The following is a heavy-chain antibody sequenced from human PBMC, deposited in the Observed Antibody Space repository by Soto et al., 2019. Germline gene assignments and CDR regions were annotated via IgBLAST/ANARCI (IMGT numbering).Heavy chain of an antibody. J-gene: IGHJ5*02. CDR1: GGSFSGYY. CDR3: ARGPYYDFWSGPTS. Sequence: QVQLQQWGAGLLKPSETLSPTCAVYGGSFSGYYWSWIRQPPGKGLEWIGEINHSGSTNYNPSLQSRVTISVDTSKNQFSLKLSSVTAADTAVYYCARGPYYDFWSGPTSWGQGTLVTVSS. D-gene: IGHD3-3*01. CDR2: INHSGST. V-gene: IGHV4-34*01.